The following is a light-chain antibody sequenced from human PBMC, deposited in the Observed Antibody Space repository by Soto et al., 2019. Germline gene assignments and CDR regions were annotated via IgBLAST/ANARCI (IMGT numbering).Light chain of an antibody. CDR3: QQYNNWPPIT. Sequence: EIVMRKRAANVTRAGGAGATFPSAASQSVSSNLAWYQQKPXHAPRLLXYGASTRATGIPARFSGSESGTEFTHTISSLQSADFAVYYGQQYNNWPPITFGQGTRLDIK. CDR2: GAS. V-gene: IGKV3-15*01. J-gene: IGKJ5*01. CDR1: QSVSSN.